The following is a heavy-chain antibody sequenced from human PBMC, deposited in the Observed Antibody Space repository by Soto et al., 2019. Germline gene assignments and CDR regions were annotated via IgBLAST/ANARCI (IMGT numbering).Heavy chain of an antibody. Sequence: SETLSLTCAVYGGSVNGYYWNWIRQPPGKGLEWIGEINHTGGTHYNPSLKSRVTMSVDTSKNQFSLRLSSVIAADTAIYYCATRITVFGLLIPPFDPWGQGTQVTVSS. CDR3: ATRITVFGLLIPPFDP. J-gene: IGHJ5*02. CDR1: GGSVNGYY. D-gene: IGHD3-3*01. V-gene: IGHV4-34*01. CDR2: INHTGGT.